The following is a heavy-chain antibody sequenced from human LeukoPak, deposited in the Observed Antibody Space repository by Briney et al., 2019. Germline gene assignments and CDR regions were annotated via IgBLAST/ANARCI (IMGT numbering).Heavy chain of an antibody. CDR3: ARRAQSDAFDS. Sequence: GGSLRLSCAASGFTFSGYSMNWVRQAPGKGLEWVSSISSSSSYIYYADSVKGRFTISRDNAKKSLYLQRNSLRADDTSVYYCARRAQSDAFDSFGQGTIVTVSS. CDR2: ISSSSSYI. V-gene: IGHV3-21*01. CDR1: GFTFSGYS. J-gene: IGHJ3*02.